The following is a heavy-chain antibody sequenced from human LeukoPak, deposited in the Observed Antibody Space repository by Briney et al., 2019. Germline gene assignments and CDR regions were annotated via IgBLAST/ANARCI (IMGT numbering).Heavy chain of an antibody. Sequence: ESGPTLVNPTETLTLTCTVSGFSLSNARMGVSWIRQPPGKALEWLAHLFSNDEKSYSTSLKSGLTISKDTSKSQVVLTMTNMDPVDTATYYCARIQRYYDSSGYFRFDYWGQGTLVTVSS. V-gene: IGHV2-26*01. D-gene: IGHD3-22*01. J-gene: IGHJ4*02. CDR2: LFSNDEK. CDR1: GFSLSNARMG. CDR3: ARIQRYYDSSGYFRFDY.